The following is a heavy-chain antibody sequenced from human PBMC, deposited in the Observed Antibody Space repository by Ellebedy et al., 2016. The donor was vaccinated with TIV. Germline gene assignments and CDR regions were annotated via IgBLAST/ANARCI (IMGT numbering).Heavy chain of an antibody. Sequence: AASVKVSCKTSGYSFTGYYIHWVRQAHGQGPEWVGWINPDNGVTVYEQKLQGRVTITGDPSISTVYMELSSLRSDDTAIYYCVRDLTNPVTGDYWGQGTLVFVSS. CDR3: VRDLTNPVTGDY. CDR1: GYSFTGYY. J-gene: IGHJ4*02. CDR2: INPDNGVT. V-gene: IGHV1-2*02. D-gene: IGHD4-11*01.